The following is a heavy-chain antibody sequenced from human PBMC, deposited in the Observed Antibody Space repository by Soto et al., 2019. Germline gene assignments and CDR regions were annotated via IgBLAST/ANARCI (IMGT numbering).Heavy chain of an antibody. CDR1: GFTFSSYS. D-gene: IGHD3-22*01. V-gene: IGHV3-21*01. CDR2: ISSSSSYI. J-gene: IGHJ4*02. Sequence: PGGSLRLSCAASGFTFSSYSMNWVRQAPGKGLEWVSSISSSSSYIYYADSVKGRFTISRDNAKNSLYLQMNSLRAEDTAVYYCASHPRDSSGYWYYFDYWGQRTLDTVSS. CDR3: ASHPRDSSGYWYYFDY.